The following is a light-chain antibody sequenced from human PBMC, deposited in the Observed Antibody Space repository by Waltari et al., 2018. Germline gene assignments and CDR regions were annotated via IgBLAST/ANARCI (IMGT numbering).Light chain of an antibody. CDR1: QGVGRS. V-gene: IGKV3-20*01. CDR2: GAS. Sequence: EIVLTQSPGTLSLSPGARATLSCRASQGVGRSLARYQQKPGQAPRLLIYGASKRAPGIPDRFSGSGSGTDFSLTISRLEPEDFGLYSCQHYVRLPATFGQGTKVEIK. J-gene: IGKJ1*01. CDR3: QHYVRLPAT.